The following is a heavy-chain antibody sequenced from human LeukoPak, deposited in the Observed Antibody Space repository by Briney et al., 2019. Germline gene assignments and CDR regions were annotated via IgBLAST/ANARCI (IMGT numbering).Heavy chain of an antibody. CDR1: GGTFSSYA. CDR2: IIPIFGTA. J-gene: IGHJ6*03. D-gene: IGHD5-24*01. V-gene: IGHV1-69*13. Sequence: GASVKVSCKASGGTFSSYAISWVRQAPGQGLEWMGGIIPIFGTANYAQKFQGRVTITADESTSTAYMELGSLRSEDTAVYYCARDHGGRYYYYYMDVWGKGTTVTVSS. CDR3: ARDHGGRYYYYYMDV.